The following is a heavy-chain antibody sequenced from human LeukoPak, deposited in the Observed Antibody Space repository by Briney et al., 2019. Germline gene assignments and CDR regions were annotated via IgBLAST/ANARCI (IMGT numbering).Heavy chain of an antibody. D-gene: IGHD4/OR15-4a*01. Sequence: GGSLRLSCAASGFTFNNYALTWVRQTPGKGLECVSAISGDGVSPYYADSVKGRFTISRDNSKNTLYLQMNSLRVEDTAVYFCARDPGAFPYFFDCWGQGTLVTVSS. J-gene: IGHJ4*02. CDR1: GFTFNNYA. CDR3: ARDPGAFPYFFDC. V-gene: IGHV3-23*01. CDR2: ISGDGVSP.